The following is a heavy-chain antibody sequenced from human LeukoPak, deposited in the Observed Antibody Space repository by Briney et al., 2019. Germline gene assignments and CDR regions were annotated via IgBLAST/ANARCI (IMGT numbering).Heavy chain of an antibody. CDR2: LYYTGST. CDR1: GGSVSDYY. CDR3: ARVRGSSGSYEYYHYMDV. J-gene: IGHJ6*03. V-gene: IGHV4-59*02. Sequence: NTSETLSLTCTVSGGSVSDYYWSWIRQSPGKGLEWIGYLYYTGSTSYNPSLKSRVTISADTSKNQFSLKLNSVTAADTAVYYCARVRGSSGSYEYYHYMDVWGKGTTVTISS. D-gene: IGHD1-26*01.